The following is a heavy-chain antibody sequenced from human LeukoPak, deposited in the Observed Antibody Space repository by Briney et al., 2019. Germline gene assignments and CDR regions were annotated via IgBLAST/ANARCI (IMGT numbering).Heavy chain of an antibody. CDR3: ARDQGGTSFYYYYMDV. J-gene: IGHJ6*03. D-gene: IGHD3-3*01. CDR2: INPNSGGT. V-gene: IGHV1-2*02. Sequence: ASVKVSCKASGYTFTGYYMHWVRQAPGHGLERMGWINPNSGGTNYAQKFQGRVTMTRDTSISTAYMELSRLRSDDTAVYYCARDQGGTSFYYYYMDVWGKGTTVTVSS. CDR1: GYTFTGYY.